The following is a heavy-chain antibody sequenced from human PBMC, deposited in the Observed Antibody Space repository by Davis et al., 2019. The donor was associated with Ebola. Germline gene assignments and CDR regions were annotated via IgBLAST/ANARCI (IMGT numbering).Heavy chain of an antibody. Sequence: GGSLRLSCAASGFIVSDKYMSWVRQAPGKGLEWVSVIYRDERTYYADSVKGRFTVSRDNSENMLYLQMSTLRAEDTAVYYCARGEDNSGWTNGWYFDPWGQGTLVTVSS. J-gene: IGHJ5*02. CDR1: GFIVSDKY. V-gene: IGHV3-53*01. D-gene: IGHD6-19*01. CDR2: IYRDERT. CDR3: ARGEDNSGWTNGWYFDP.